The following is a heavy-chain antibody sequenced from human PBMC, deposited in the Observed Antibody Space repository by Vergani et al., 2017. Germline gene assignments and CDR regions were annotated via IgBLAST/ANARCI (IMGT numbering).Heavy chain of an antibody. CDR2: INPNSGGT. CDR3: ARVGGYEPRFDY. V-gene: IGHV1-2*02. D-gene: IGHD5-12*01. J-gene: IGHJ4*02. CDR1: GYTFTGYY. Sequence: QVQLVQSGAEVKKPGASVKVSCKASGYTFTGYYMHWVRQAPGQGLEWMGWINPNSGGTNYAQKVQGRVTMTRDTSISTAYMELSRMISDDTAVYYCARVGGYEPRFDYWGQGTLVTVSS.